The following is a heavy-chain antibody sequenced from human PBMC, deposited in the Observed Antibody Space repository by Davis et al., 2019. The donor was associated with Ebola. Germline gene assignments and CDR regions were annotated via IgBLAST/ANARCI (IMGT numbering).Heavy chain of an antibody. V-gene: IGHV1-18*01. D-gene: IGHD2-15*01. CDR2: ISGFNGNT. J-gene: IGHJ6*02. CDR3: ARDRSKVVVAATTGYYGMDV. CDR1: GYTFISYG. Sequence: ASVKVSCKASGYTFISYGISWVRQAPGQGLEWMGWISGFNGNTNYAQKFQGRVTLTTDTSTSTAYMELSSLRSEDTAVYYCARDRSKVVVAATTGYYGMDVWGQGTTVTVSS.